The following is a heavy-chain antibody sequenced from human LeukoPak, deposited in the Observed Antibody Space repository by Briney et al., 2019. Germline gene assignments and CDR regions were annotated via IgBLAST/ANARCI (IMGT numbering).Heavy chain of an antibody. CDR2: ISDDGTRK. J-gene: IGHJ3*02. V-gene: IGHV3-30*03. CDR1: GFTLSTYG. CDR3: AREFSGYAFDI. Sequence: PGGSLRLSCAASGFTLSTYGIHWVRLAPGKGLEWVAVISDDGTRKYYADSVQGRFTISRDNSKNTLYLQMNSLRAEDMAVYYCAREFSGYAFDIWGQGTMVTVSS. D-gene: IGHD5-12*01.